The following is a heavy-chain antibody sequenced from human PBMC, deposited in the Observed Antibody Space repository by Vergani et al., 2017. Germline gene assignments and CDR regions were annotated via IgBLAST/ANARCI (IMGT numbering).Heavy chain of an antibody. D-gene: IGHD2-15*01. CDR2: IYYSGST. V-gene: IGHV4-59*08. CDR1: GGSISSYY. CDR3: TRHWAGVAANNWFDP. J-gene: IGHJ5*02. Sequence: QVQLQESGPGLVKPSETLSLTCTVSGGSISSYYWNWIRQPPGKGLEWIGYIYYSGSTNYNPSLKSRVTISVDTSKNQFSLKLSSVTAADTAVYYCTRHWAGVAANNWFDPWGQGTLVTVSS.